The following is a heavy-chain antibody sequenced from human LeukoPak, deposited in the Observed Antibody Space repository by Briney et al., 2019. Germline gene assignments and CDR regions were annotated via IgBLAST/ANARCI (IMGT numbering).Heavy chain of an antibody. CDR2: INPKSGRT. J-gene: IGHJ4*02. CDR3: ARETSSRYFDN. V-gene: IGHV1-8*03. CDR1: GYTFTNYD. Sequence: ASVKVSCKTSGYTFTNYDINWVRQATGQGLEWMGWINPKSGRTGYAQNFQGRVTITRNTSISIAYMELSSLSSEDTAVYYCARETSSRYFDNWGQGTLLTVSS.